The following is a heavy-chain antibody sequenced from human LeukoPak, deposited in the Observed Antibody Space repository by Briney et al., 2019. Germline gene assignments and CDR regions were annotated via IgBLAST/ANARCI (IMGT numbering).Heavy chain of an antibody. D-gene: IGHD2-15*01. Sequence: GGSLRLSCAASGFTFSSYAMSWVRQAPGKGLEWVSAISGSGDSTNYADSVKGRFTISRDNSRNTLYLQMNSLRAEDTAVYYCANAGYCGGGSCYSLDSWGQGTLVTVSS. CDR1: GFTFSSYA. CDR2: ISGSGDST. J-gene: IGHJ4*02. CDR3: ANAGYCGGGSCYSLDS. V-gene: IGHV3-23*01.